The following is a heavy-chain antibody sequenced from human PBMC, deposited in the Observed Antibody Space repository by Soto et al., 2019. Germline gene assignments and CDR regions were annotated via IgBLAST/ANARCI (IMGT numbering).Heavy chain of an antibody. J-gene: IGHJ6*04. CDR2: IKQDGSEK. Sequence: EVQLVESGGGLVQPGGSLRLSCAASGFTFSSYWMSWVRQAPGKGLEWVANIKQDGSEKYYVDSVKGRFTISRDNAKNSLYLQMIGLRAEDTAVYYCARQGWGYCSTTSCYKWDWGKGTTVTVSS. CDR1: GFTFSSYW. D-gene: IGHD2-2*02. V-gene: IGHV3-7*01. CDR3: ARQGWGYCSTTSCYKWD.